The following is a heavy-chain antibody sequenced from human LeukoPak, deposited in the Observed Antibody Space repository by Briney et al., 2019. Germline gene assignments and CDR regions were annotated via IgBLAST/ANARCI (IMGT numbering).Heavy chain of an antibody. CDR1: GLTFSNAW. CDR3: ANLGSLGYDFWSGSIDY. V-gene: IGHV3-53*01. CDR2: IYSGGST. D-gene: IGHD3-3*01. Sequence: GGSLRLSCAASGLTFSNAWMTWVRQAPGKGLEWVSVIYSGGSTRYADSVKGRFTISRDNSKNTLYLQMNSLRAEDTAVYYCANLGSLGYDFWSGSIDYWGQGTLVTVSS. J-gene: IGHJ4*02.